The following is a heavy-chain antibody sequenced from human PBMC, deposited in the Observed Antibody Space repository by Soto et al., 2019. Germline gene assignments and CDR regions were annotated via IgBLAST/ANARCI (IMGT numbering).Heavy chain of an antibody. CDR3: AKTGGQLELLVPAPDFDY. Sequence: GGSLRLSCAASGFTFSSYGMHWVRQAPGKGLEWVAVISYDGSNKYYADSVKGRFTISRDNSKNTLYLQMNSLRAEDTAVYYCAKTGGQLELLVPAPDFDYWGQGTLVTVSS. V-gene: IGHV3-30*18. D-gene: IGHD1-7*01. J-gene: IGHJ4*02. CDR1: GFTFSSYG. CDR2: ISYDGSNK.